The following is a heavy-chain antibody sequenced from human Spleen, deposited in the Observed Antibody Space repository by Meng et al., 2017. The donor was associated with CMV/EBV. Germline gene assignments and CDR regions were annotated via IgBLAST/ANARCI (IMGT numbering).Heavy chain of an antibody. CDR1: GFTFDDYA. CDR2: ISWNSGSI. Sequence: GGSLRLSCAASGFTFDDYAMHWVRQAPGKGLEWVSGISWNSGSIGYADSVKGRFTISRDNSKNTVYLQMNSLRAEDTAIYFCARDQLCSSSTCDDAFDIWGQGTMVTVSS. D-gene: IGHD2-2*01. V-gene: IGHV3-9*01. J-gene: IGHJ3*02. CDR3: ARDQLCSSSTCDDAFDI.